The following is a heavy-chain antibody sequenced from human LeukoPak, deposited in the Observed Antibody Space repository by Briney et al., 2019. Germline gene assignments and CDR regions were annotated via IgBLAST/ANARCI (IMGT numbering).Heavy chain of an antibody. Sequence: SVKVSCKASGFTFTSSAIQWVRQARGQRLEWIGWIVVGSGNTNYAQKFQERVTITRDMSTSTAYMELSSLRSEDTAVYYCASNYRGYSYGGLDYWGQGTLVTVSS. D-gene: IGHD5-18*01. CDR2: IVVGSGNT. J-gene: IGHJ4*02. CDR1: GFTFTSSA. CDR3: ASNYRGYSYGGLDY. V-gene: IGHV1-58*02.